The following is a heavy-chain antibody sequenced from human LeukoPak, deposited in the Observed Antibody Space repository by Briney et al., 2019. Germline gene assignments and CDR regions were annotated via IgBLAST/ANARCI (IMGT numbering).Heavy chain of an antibody. CDR2: ISGSGGST. J-gene: IGHJ4*02. V-gene: IGHV3-23*01. CDR1: GFTVGTNY. D-gene: IGHD3-10*01. CDR3: AKDDRSGSCDY. Sequence: GGSLRLSCAASGFTVGTNYMTWVRQAPGKGLEWVSAISGSGGSTYYADSVKGRFTISRDNSKNTLYLQMNSLRAEDTAVYYCAKDDRSGSCDYWGQGTLVTVSS.